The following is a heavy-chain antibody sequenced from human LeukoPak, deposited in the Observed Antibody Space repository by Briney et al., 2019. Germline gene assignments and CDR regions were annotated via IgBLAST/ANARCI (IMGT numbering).Heavy chain of an antibody. CDR2: IYYSGST. CDR3: ARSTGSSGWYWFDY. Sequence: PSETLSLTCTVSGGSISSYYWSWIRQPPGKGLEWIGYIYYSGSTNYNPSLKSRVTISVDTSKNQFSLKLSSVTAADTAVYYCARSTGSSGWYWFDYWGQGTLVTVSS. CDR1: GGSISSYY. J-gene: IGHJ4*02. D-gene: IGHD6-19*01. V-gene: IGHV4-59*01.